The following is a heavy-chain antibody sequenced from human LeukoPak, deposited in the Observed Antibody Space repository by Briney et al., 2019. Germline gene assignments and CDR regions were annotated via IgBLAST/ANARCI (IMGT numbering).Heavy chain of an antibody. V-gene: IGHV1-2*02. J-gene: IGHJ4*02. D-gene: IGHD6-19*01. CDR1: GYTFTGYY. Sequence: ASVKVSCKASGYTFTGYYMHWVRQAPGQGLEWMGWINPNTGGTNYAQKFQGRVTMTRDTTISTAYMELSRLTSDDTAVYYCASYPRYSSSPPFDYWAREPWSPSAQ. CDR3: ASYPRYSSSPPFDY. CDR2: INPNTGGT.